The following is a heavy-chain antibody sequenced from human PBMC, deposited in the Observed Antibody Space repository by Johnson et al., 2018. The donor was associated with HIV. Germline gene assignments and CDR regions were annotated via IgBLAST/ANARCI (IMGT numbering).Heavy chain of an antibody. V-gene: IGHV3-7*03. Sequence: VQLVESGGGVVQPGRSLRLSCAASGFTFSSYDMHWVRQAPGKGLEWVANIKQDGSEKYYVGSVRGRFNISRDNPKSALYLQMNSLRAEDTAVYYCARPIARGASDIWGQGTMVTVSS. CDR3: ARPIARGASDI. CDR1: GFTFSSYD. J-gene: IGHJ3*02. D-gene: IGHD3-10*01. CDR2: IKQDGSEK.